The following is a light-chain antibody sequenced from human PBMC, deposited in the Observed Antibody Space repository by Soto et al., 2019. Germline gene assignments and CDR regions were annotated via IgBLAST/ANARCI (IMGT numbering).Light chain of an antibody. CDR1: QGISNF. V-gene: IGKV1-9*01. CDR2: AAS. J-gene: IGKJ4*01. CDR3: QQLSSYPRNT. Sequence: DIQLTQSPAFLSASVGGRVTITFLASQGISNFLAWYQQKPGKAPKILIYAASTLDSGVPSRFSGSGSGTEFTLTISSLQPEDFATYSCQQLSSYPRNTFGGGTKV.